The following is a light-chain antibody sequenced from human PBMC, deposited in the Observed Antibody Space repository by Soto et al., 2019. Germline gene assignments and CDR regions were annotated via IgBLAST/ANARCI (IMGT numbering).Light chain of an antibody. Sequence: EIVMTQSPATLSVSPGERATLSCRASQSVSSNLAWYQQKPGQAPRLLIYGASTRATGIPARFSGSGSGTEFPLPIRSPQSEDFAVYYCQEYNNWPPITFGQGTRLEIK. CDR1: QSVSSN. V-gene: IGKV3-15*01. CDR2: GAS. J-gene: IGKJ5*01. CDR3: QEYNNWPPIT.